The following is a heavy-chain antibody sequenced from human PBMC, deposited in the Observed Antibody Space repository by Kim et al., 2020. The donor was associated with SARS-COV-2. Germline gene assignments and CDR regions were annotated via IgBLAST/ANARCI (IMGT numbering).Heavy chain of an antibody. CDR3: ARDLGGDYYYYGMDV. Sequence: GGSLRLSCAASGFTFSSYWMHWVRQAPGKGLVWVSRINSDGSSTSYADSVKGRFTISRDNAKNTLYLQMNSLRAEDTAVYYCARDLGGDYYYYGMDVWGQGTTVTVSS. D-gene: IGHD3-10*01. V-gene: IGHV3-74*01. CDR2: INSDGSST. J-gene: IGHJ6*02. CDR1: GFTFSSYW.